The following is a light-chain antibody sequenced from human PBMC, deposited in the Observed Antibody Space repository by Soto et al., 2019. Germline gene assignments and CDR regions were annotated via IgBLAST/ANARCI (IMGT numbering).Light chain of an antibody. CDR2: DVS. V-gene: IGLV2-14*01. CDR1: SSDGGGYNY. J-gene: IGLJ1*01. Sequence: QSVLTQPASVSGSPGQSITISCTGTSSDGGGYNYVSWYQQHPGKAPKLMIYDVSNRPSGVSNRFSGSKSGNTASLTISGLQAEDEADYYCSSYTSSSTPYVFGPGTKVTV. CDR3: SSYTSSSTPYV.